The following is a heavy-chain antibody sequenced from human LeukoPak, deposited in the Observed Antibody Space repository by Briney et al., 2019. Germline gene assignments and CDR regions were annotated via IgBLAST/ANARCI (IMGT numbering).Heavy chain of an antibody. CDR3: ARAIGLDFDF. D-gene: IGHD2/OR15-2a*01. Sequence: GGSLRLSCAASGFTFSGYWMHWVRQAPGKGLVWVSRINSDGSSTTYAASVKGRFTISRDNAKNTLYLQMNSLRAEDTAMYYCARAIGLDFDFWGQGTLVTVSS. J-gene: IGHJ4*02. CDR1: GFTFSGYW. CDR2: INSDGSST. V-gene: IGHV3-74*01.